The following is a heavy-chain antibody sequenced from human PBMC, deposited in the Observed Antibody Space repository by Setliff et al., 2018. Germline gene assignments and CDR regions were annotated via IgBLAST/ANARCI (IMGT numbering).Heavy chain of an antibody. CDR2: IGAYNGKT. J-gene: IGHJ4*02. CDR1: GYTLSNSI. Sequence: ASVKVSCKASGYTLSNSILSWVRQAPGQGLEWVGWIGAYNGKTYFAQKFQDRITLTTDTSTNTGYLELRGLRPDDTAVYYCLRLVRYCTKIACQATSGDEVWGLGTLVTVSS. D-gene: IGHD2-8*01. V-gene: IGHV1-18*01. CDR3: LRLVRYCTKIACQATSGDEV.